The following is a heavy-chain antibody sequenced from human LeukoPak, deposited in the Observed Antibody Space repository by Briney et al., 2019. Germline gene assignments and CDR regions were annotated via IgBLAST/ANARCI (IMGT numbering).Heavy chain of an antibody. V-gene: IGHV1-18*04. CDR1: GYTFTSYG. J-gene: IGHJ6*04. D-gene: IGHD6-13*01. CDR3: ARGRGRAAAGQHYYGMDV. Sequence: ASVKVSCKASGYTFTSYGISWVRQAPGQGLEWMGWISAYNGNTSYAQKLQGRVTMTTDTSTSTAYMELRSLRSDDTAVYYCARGRGRAAAGQHYYGMDVWGKGTTVTVSS. CDR2: ISAYNGNT.